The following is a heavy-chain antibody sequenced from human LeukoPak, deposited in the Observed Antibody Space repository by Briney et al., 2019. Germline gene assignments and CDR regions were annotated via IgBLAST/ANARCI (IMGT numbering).Heavy chain of an antibody. CDR2: IYYSGST. CDR1: GGSISGYY. Sequence: SETLSLTCTVSGGSISGYYWSWIRQPPGKGLEWIGYIYYSGSTNYNPSLKSRVTLSVDTSKNQFSLNLSSVTAADTAVYYCARVGRGHFDYWGQGTLVTVSS. V-gene: IGHV4-59*01. J-gene: IGHJ4*02. CDR3: ARVGRGHFDY.